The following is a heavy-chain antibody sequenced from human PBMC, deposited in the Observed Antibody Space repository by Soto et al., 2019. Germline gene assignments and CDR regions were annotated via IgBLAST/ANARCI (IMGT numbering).Heavy chain of an antibody. CDR2: IYYSGST. CDR1: GGSISSSSYY. D-gene: IGHD6-19*01. J-gene: IGHJ4*02. V-gene: IGHV4-39*01. Sequence: QLQLQESGPGLVKPSETLSLTCTVSGGSISSSSYYWGWIRQPPGKGLEWIGSIYYSGSTYYNPSLKSRVTISVDTSKNQFSLKLSSVTAADTAVYYCARHGSAVAGLLIDYWGQGTLVTVSS. CDR3: ARHGSAVAGLLIDY.